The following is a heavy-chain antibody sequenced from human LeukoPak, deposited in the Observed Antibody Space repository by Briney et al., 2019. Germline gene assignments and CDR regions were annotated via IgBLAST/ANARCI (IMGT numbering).Heavy chain of an antibody. D-gene: IGHD6-13*01. Sequence: SGGSLRLSCAASGFTFSSYSMNWVRQAPGKGLEWVSSISSSSSYIYYADSVKGRFTISRDNAKNSLYLQTNSLRAEDTAVYYCAQRSSWPDNWFDPWGQGTLVTVSS. CDR2: ISSSSSYI. CDR1: GFTFSSYS. V-gene: IGHV3-21*01. CDR3: AQRSSWPDNWFDP. J-gene: IGHJ5*02.